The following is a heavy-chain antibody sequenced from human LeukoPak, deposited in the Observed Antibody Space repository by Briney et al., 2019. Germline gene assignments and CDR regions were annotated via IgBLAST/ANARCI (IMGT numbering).Heavy chain of an antibody. D-gene: IGHD6-19*01. Sequence: GGSLRLSCAASAFTFSGYWMTWDRQAPGKGLEWVANIKQDGSEKYYVDSVKGRFTISRDNAKNSLSLQMSGLRAEDTAVYYCARERRGFTSGWFNFDCWGQGTLVTVSS. CDR2: IKQDGSEK. CDR1: AFTFSGYW. J-gene: IGHJ4*02. CDR3: ARERRGFTSGWFNFDC. V-gene: IGHV3-7*01.